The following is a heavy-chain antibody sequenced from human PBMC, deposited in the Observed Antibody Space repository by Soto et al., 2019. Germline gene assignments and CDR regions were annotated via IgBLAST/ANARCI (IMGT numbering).Heavy chain of an antibody. D-gene: IGHD3-22*01. CDR1: GFTFSSYA. CDR3: AKGGGSKDYYDTSGYYLYYYYAMDV. V-gene: IGHV3-23*01. J-gene: IGHJ6*02. CDR2: LSGSGVST. Sequence: EVQLLESGGGLVQPGGSLRLSCAASGFTFSSYAMTWVRQAPGKGLEWVSALSGSGVSTYYADSVKGRFTISRDNSKNMLYLQMNSLRAEDTALYYFAKGGGSKDYYDTSGYYLYYYYAMDVWGQGTRVTVSS.